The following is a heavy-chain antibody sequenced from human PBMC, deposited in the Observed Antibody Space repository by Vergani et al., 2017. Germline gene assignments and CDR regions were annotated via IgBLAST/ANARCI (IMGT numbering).Heavy chain of an antibody. CDR1: GGSISSYY. J-gene: IGHJ4*02. V-gene: IGHV4-4*07. CDR3: ARDYCSSTSCFLDY. D-gene: IGHD2-2*01. CDR2: IYTSGST. Sequence: QVQLQESGPGLVKPSETLSLTCTVSGGSISSYYWSWIRQPAWKGLEWIGRIYTSGSTNYNPSLKSRVTMSVDTSKNQFSLKLSSVTAADTAVYYCARDYCSSTSCFLDYWGQGTLVTVSS.